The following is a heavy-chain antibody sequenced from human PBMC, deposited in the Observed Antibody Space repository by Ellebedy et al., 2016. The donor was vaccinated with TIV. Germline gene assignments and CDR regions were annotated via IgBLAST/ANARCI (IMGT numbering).Heavy chain of an antibody. Sequence: GGSLRLXXAASGFIFGSYPMHWVRQAPGKGLEWLAFISYDGSDKYYADSVKGRFTISRDNSKNTLYLQMNSLRAEDTAVYYCATLRGYDILTGYLPRYFDLWGRGTLVTVSS. D-gene: IGHD3-9*01. CDR3: ATLRGYDILTGYLPRYFDL. CDR2: ISYDGSDK. CDR1: GFIFGSYP. J-gene: IGHJ2*01. V-gene: IGHV3-30*04.